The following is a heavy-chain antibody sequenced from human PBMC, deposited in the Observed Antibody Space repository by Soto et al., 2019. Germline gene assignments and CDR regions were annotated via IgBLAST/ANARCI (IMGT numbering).Heavy chain of an antibody. V-gene: IGHV3-72*01. J-gene: IGHJ4*02. D-gene: IGHD3-10*01. CDR3: SLLRGVMGY. CDR2: TKDKFYSFAS. Sequence: EVQLVESGGGLVQPGGSLRLSCATSGFTFSDHFVDWARQAPGKWLEWIGRTKDKFYSFASQYGGSVQGSFTVSRDDSANSVYLQIDGLKSEDTAVYYCSLLRGVMGYWGQGTLVTVSS. CDR1: GFTFSDHF.